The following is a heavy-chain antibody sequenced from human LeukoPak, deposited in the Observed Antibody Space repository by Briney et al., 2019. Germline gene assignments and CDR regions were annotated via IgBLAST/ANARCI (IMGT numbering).Heavy chain of an antibody. CDR3: ARDTAGIVDV. Sequence: PGGSLRLSCAASGFTVSSNYMSWVRQAPGKGLEWVSYISSSSSTIYYADSVKGRFTISRDNAKNSLYLQMNSLRAEDTAVYYCARDTAGIVDVWGKGTTVTVSS. CDR2: ISSSSSTI. J-gene: IGHJ6*04. V-gene: IGHV3-48*01. CDR1: GFTVSSNY. D-gene: IGHD6-13*01.